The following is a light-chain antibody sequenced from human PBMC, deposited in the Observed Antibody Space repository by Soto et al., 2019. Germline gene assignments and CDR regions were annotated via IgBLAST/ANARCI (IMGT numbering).Light chain of an antibody. V-gene: IGKV1-39*01. J-gene: IGKJ4*01. CDR3: QQSDSIPT. CDR1: RSISTF. CDR2: DAP. Sequence: DIQMTQSPSSLSASVGDRVNITCRASRSISTFLNWYQHKPGTAPKLLIYDAPRLQSGVPSRFSGSASGTDFTLTIGSLRPEDVATYYCQQSDSIPTFGGGTK.